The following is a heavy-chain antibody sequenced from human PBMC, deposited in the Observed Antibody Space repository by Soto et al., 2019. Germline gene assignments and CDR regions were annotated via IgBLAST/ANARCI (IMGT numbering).Heavy chain of an antibody. V-gene: IGHV3-23*01. J-gene: IGHJ5*02. CDR3: AKGAITLSWFDP. CDR1: GFTFNNYG. Sequence: GGSLRLSCVVSGFTFNNYGMSWVRQAPGKGLEWVSAISGGDIGTYYADSVKGRFTISRDNSKMTLYLHMNSLRVEDTATYYCAKGAITLSWFDPWGQGTLVTVSS. CDR2: ISGGDIGT. D-gene: IGHD3-16*01.